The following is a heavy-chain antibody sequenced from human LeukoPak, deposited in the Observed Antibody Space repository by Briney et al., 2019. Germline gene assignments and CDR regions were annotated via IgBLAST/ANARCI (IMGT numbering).Heavy chain of an antibody. CDR1: GGSISSYY. J-gene: IGHJ4*02. CDR2: IFYSASP. CDR3: AREPVRYGDYDDNDY. Sequence: SETLSLTCTVSGGSISSYYWSWIRQPPGKGLEWIGYIFYSASPNYTPSLTPRVTISVPTSKNQFSLKLTSVPAADTAVYYCAREPVRYGDYDDNDYWGQGTLVTVSS. D-gene: IGHD4-17*01. V-gene: IGHV4-59*12.